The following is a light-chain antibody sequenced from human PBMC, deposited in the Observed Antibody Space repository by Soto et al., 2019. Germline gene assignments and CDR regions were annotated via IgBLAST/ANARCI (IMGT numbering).Light chain of an antibody. CDR3: QQYNSWPRT. CDR2: DVS. Sequence: EIVMTQSPATLSVSPGERATLSCWASQSVSSNLAWYQQKPGQAPRLLIYDVSTRATGIPTRFSGSGSGTEFTLTISSLQSEDFAAYYCQQYNSWPRTFGEGTKVEIK. CDR1: QSVSSN. V-gene: IGKV3D-15*01. J-gene: IGKJ4*01.